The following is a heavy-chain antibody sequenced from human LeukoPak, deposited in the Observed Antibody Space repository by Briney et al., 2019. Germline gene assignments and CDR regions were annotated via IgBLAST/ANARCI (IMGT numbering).Heavy chain of an antibody. D-gene: IGHD3-22*01. CDR1: GYTFTNYG. V-gene: IGHV1-18*01. CDR2: ISTNNGNT. CDR3: ARVLGSRYYYDSSGYLDS. J-gene: IGHJ4*02. Sequence: GASVKVSCKASGYTFTNYGISWVRQAPGQGLEWMGWISTNNGNTNYAQKFQGRVTMTTDTPTSTAYMELRSLRSDDTAVYFCARVLGSRYYYDSSGYLDSWGQGTLVTVSS.